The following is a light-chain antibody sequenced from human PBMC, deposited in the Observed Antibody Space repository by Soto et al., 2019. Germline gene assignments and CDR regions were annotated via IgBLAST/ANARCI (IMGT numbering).Light chain of an antibody. V-gene: IGLV2-14*01. CDR2: EVS. CDR3: SSYRSSSTVEVV. CDR1: NNDVGAYTY. J-gene: IGLJ3*02. Sequence: QSALTQPASVSGSPGQSITISCTGTNNDVGAYTYVSWYQQHPGKAPRLIIYEVSNRPSGVSNRFSGSKSGNTASLTISGLQAEDEAEYYCSSYRSSSTVEVVFGGGTQLTVL.